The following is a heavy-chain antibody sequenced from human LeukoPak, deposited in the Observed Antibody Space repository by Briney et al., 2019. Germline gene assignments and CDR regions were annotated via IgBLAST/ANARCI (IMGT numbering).Heavy chain of an antibody. Sequence: SETLSLTCTVSGDSISRGRYYWSWVRQPAGKELEWIGRIYASGKTDYNPYTPSLKSRVAMSLDTSKNQVSLYLTSVTAADTAMYFCARSFSEKFYFESWGQGTLVTVSS. CDR1: GDSISRGRYY. J-gene: IGHJ4*02. CDR3: ARSFSEKFYFES. CDR2: IYASGKT. V-gene: IGHV4-61*02. D-gene: IGHD1-26*01.